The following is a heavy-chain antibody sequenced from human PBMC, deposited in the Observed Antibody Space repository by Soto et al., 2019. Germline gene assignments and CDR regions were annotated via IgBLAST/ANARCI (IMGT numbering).Heavy chain of an antibody. CDR3: AKNMDYYYGPGSGNGHGV. D-gene: IGHD3-10*01. Sequence: QVQLVQSGAEVKEPGDSVRVSCEASGYTFSAYYIHWVRQALGQGLEWMGWINPKFGDTTYAQDFQGRVTMTRDMSISTVYMELSRLTSDDTAIYYCAKNMDYYYGPGSGNGHGVWGQGTTVTVFS. CDR2: INPKFGDT. CDR1: GYTFSAYY. J-gene: IGHJ6*02. V-gene: IGHV1-2*02.